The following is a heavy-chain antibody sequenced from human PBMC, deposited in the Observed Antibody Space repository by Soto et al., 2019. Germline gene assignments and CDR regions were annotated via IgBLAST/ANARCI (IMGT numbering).Heavy chain of an antibody. CDR1: GSSISDEYH. CDR3: ARQPSLTTLRRFFKS. D-gene: IGHD4-17*01. CDR2: TSYTCTD. Sequence: SETLSLTCTASGSSISDEYHWTWIRQSPAKERQWLGFTSYTCTDYYNPSLNIRATISGDTSNLQFYVRIASVTAAHTAAYYCARQPSLTTLRRFFKSWGQGPLVAVSS. V-gene: IGHV4-30-4*01. J-gene: IGHJ5*02.